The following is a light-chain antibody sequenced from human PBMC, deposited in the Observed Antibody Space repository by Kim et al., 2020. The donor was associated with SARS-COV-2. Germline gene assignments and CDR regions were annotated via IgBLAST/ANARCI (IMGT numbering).Light chain of an antibody. Sequence: GQSITISCTGTSSDVGSYNLVSWYQQHPGKAPKLMIYEVNKRPSGVSNRFSGSTSGNTASLTISGLQAEDEADYYCCSYAGSSTLVFGGGTQLTVL. J-gene: IGLJ3*02. V-gene: IGLV2-23*02. CDR2: EVN. CDR3: CSYAGSSTLV. CDR1: SSDVGSYNL.